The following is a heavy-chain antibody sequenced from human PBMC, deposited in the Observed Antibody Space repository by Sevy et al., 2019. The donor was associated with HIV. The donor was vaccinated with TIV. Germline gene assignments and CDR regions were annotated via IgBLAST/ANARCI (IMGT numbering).Heavy chain of an antibody. D-gene: IGHD2-15*01. V-gene: IGHV4-31*03. Sequence: SETLSLTCTVSGGSISSGGYFWSWIRQHPGKGLEWIGYMYHSGSTYYNPSLKRRLSVSMDPSKNQFSLRMSTVTAADTAIYFCARATGSSAGFDSWGHGTVVTVSS. CDR2: MYHSGST. CDR1: GGSISSGGYF. J-gene: IGHJ4*01. CDR3: ARATGSSAGFDS.